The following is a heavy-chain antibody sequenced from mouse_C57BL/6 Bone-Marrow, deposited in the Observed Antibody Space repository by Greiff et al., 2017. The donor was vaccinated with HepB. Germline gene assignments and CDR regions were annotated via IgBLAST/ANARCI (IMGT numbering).Heavy chain of an antibody. D-gene: IGHD1-1*01. J-gene: IGHJ3*01. CDR3: ARHTGFRGFAY. V-gene: IGHV5-12*01. CDR2: ISNGGGST. Sequence: EVRLVESGGGLVQPGGSLKLSCAASGFTFSDYYMYWVRQTPEKRLEWVAYISNGGGSTYYPDTVKGRFTISRDNAKNTLYLQMSRLKSEDTAMDYCARHTGFRGFAYWGQGTLVTVSA. CDR1: GFTFSDYY.